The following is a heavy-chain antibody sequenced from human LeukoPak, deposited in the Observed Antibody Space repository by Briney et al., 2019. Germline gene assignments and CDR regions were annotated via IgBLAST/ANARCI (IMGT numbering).Heavy chain of an antibody. CDR3: AGGYSYGRFDY. CDR2: IYYSGST. D-gene: IGHD5-18*01. CDR1: GGSISSYY. V-gene: IGHV4-59*01. J-gene: IGHJ4*02. Sequence: SETLSLTCTVSGGSISSYYWSWIRQPPGKGLEWIGYIYYSGSTDYNPSLKSRVTISLDTSKNQVSLKLSSVTAADTAVYYCAGGYSYGRFDYWGKGTLDTVSS.